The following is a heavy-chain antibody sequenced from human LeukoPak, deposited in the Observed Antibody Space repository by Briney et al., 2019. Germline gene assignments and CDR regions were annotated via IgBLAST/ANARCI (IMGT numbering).Heavy chain of an antibody. CDR2: IGTARDT. D-gene: IGHD3-22*01. V-gene: IGHV3-13*04. CDR3: VKERPGNYDSSGYYRITGDSAYFDY. Sequence: GGSLRLSCAASGFTFSNYDMHWVRQVTGKGLEWVSAIGTARDTYYPGSVKGRFTISREDAKNSLYLQMCSLRAEDTAVYYCVKERPGNYDSSGYYRITGDSAYFDYWGQGTLVTVSS. J-gene: IGHJ4*02. CDR1: GFTFSNYD.